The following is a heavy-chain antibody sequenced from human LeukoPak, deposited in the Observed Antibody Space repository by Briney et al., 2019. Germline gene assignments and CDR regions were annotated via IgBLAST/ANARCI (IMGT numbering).Heavy chain of an antibody. V-gene: IGHV3-53*01. D-gene: IGHD6-13*01. CDR2: IHSGGST. CDR1: GFTVSSTY. Sequence: PGGSLRLSCAASGFTVSSTYMSWVRQAPGKGLEWVSSIHSGGSTYFADSVKGRFTISRDNSKNTLYLQMSRLRAEDTAVYYCAMRYSNSWYDYWGQGTLVTVSS. J-gene: IGHJ4*02. CDR3: AMRYSNSWYDY.